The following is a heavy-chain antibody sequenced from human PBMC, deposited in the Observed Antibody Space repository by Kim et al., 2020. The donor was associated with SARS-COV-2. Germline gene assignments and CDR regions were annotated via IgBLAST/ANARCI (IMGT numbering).Heavy chain of an antibody. Sequence: GGSLRLSCAASGFPFSSYGIHWVRQAPGKGLEWVALISYDGSDKYYADSVKGRFTISRDNSKNTLYLQINSLRAEDTAVYYCAKEKVGVTRLQSYYYGWDVGGQRTRHTVSS. CDR3: AKEKVGVTRLQSYYYGWDV. J-gene: IGHJ6*02. V-gene: IGHV3-30*18. CDR2: ISYDGSDK. D-gene: IGHD3-10*01. CDR1: GFPFSSYG.